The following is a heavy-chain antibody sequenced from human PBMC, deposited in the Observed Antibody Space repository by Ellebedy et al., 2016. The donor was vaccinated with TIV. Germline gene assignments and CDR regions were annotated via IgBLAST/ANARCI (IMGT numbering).Heavy chain of an antibody. CDR2: ISAYNGNT. D-gene: IGHD5-18*01. V-gene: IGHV1-18*04. Sequence: ASVKVSXXASGYTFTSYGISWVRQAPGQGLEWMGWISAYNGNTNYAQKFQGRVTMTRDTSISTAYMELSRLRSDDTAVYYCARDKSRGGYSYGSLYWGQGTLVTVSS. J-gene: IGHJ4*02. CDR1: GYTFTSYG. CDR3: ARDKSRGGYSYGSLY.